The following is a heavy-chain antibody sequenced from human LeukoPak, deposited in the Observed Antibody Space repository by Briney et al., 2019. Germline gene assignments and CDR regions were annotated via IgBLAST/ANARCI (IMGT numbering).Heavy chain of an antibody. D-gene: IGHD1-26*01. CDR2: VYHGGSS. J-gene: IGHJ5*02. Sequence: SETLSLTCTVSGYSISSGYYWGWIRQPPGKGLEWIGNVYHGGSSYYNPSLKSRVTISVDTSKNQFSLNLYSVTAADTAVYYCARSLVVGATYPYHWGQGTLVTVSS. CDR3: ARSLVVGATYPYH. CDR1: GYSISSGYY. V-gene: IGHV4-38-2*02.